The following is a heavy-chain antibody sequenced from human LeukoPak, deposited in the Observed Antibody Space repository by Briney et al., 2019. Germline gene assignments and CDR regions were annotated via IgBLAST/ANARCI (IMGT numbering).Heavy chain of an antibody. CDR2: IYYSGST. J-gene: IGHJ4*02. D-gene: IGHD3-3*01. Sequence: PSETLPLTCTVSGGSISSSSYYWGWIRQPPGKGLEWIGSIYYSGSTYYNPSLKSRVTISVDTSKNQFSLKLSSVTAADTAVYYCARGGHYGPGDFDYWGQGTLVTVSS. CDR3: ARGGHYGPGDFDY. V-gene: IGHV4-39*07. CDR1: GGSISSSSYY.